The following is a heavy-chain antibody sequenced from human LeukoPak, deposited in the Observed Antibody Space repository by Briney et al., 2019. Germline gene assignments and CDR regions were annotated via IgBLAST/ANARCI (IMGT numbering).Heavy chain of an antibody. J-gene: IGHJ4*02. V-gene: IGHV3-30-3*01. Sequence: GRSLRLSCAASGFTFSSYAMHWVRQAPGKGLGWVAVISYDGSNKYYADSVKGRFTISRDNSKNTLYLQMNSLRAEDTAVYYCAKDNAYYYADYWGQGTLVTVSS. CDR2: ISYDGSNK. CDR3: AKDNAYYYADY. D-gene: IGHD3-10*01. CDR1: GFTFSSYA.